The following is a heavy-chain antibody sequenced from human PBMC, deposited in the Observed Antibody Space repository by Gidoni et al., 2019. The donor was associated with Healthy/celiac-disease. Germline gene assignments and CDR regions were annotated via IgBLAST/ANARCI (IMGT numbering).Heavy chain of an antibody. CDR3: ARAEARGYSYAHDAFDI. CDR2: INAGNGNT. J-gene: IGHJ3*02. D-gene: IGHD5-18*01. V-gene: IGHV1-3*01. CDR1: GYIFTSYA. Sequence: QVQLVQSGAEVKKPGASVKVSCQASGYIFTSYAIHWVRQAPGQRLEWMGWINAGNGNTKYSQKFQGRVTITRDTSASIAYMELSSLRSEDTAVYYCARAEARGYSYAHDAFDIWGQRTMVTVSS.